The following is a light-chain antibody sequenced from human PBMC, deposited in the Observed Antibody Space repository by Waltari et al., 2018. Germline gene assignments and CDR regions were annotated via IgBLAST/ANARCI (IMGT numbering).Light chain of an antibody. CDR1: QDIMSW. CDR3: LQGKRFPFT. V-gene: IGKV1-12*01. CDR2: AAS. Sequence: DIQMTQSPSSVSASVGDRVTITCRASQDIMSWLAWYQQKPGKAPRLLIYAASTLQSGVPSRFSGSGSGTDFTLTFSSLQPEDFATYFCLQGKRFPFTFGGGTNLEIK. J-gene: IGKJ4*01.